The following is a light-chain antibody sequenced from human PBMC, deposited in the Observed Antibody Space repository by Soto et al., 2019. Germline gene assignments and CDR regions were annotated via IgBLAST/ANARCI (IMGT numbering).Light chain of an antibody. CDR1: QGISSF. CDR3: QQLYIFPLT. J-gene: IGKJ5*01. CDR2: AAS. V-gene: IGKV1-9*01. Sequence: DIRVTQSPSFLSASVGDRVTITCRASQGISSFLAWYQQKPGKAPNLLMYAASTLQSGVPSRFSGGESGTEYTLTISSLQPEDSATYYCQQLYIFPLTFGQGTRLEIK.